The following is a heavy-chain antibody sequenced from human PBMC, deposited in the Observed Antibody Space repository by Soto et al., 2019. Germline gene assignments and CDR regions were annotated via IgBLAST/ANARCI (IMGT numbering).Heavy chain of an antibody. CDR3: ARLVSYDFWSGYYTAGGFDP. D-gene: IGHD3-3*01. CDR1: GGSISSGGYY. Sequence: SEPLSLTCTVSGGSISSGGYYWSWIRQHPGKGLEWIGYIYYSGSTYYNPSLRSRVTISVDTSKNQFSLKLSSVTAADTAVYYCARLVSYDFWSGYYTAGGFDPWGQGTLVTVSS. V-gene: IGHV4-31*03. CDR2: IYYSGST. J-gene: IGHJ5*02.